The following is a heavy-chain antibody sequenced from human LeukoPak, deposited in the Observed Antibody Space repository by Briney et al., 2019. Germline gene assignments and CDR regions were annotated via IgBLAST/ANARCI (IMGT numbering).Heavy chain of an antibody. CDR1: GFTFTSHD. Sequence: GASVRVSCKASGFTFTSHDYNWVRPATGQGLEWMGWMNPNSGNTGYAQKFQGRVTMTRDTAITTVDMELSSLTSEDTAVYYCARAARGAAATDHAFDFWGQGTMVTVSS. V-gene: IGHV1-8*01. CDR3: ARAARGAAATDHAFDF. J-gene: IGHJ3*01. D-gene: IGHD6-25*01. CDR2: MNPNSGNT.